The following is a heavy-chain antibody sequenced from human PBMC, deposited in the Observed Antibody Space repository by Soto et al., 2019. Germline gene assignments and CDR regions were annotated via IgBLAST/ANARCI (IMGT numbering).Heavy chain of an antibody. D-gene: IGHD6-6*01. CDR1: GFTFTSHW. V-gene: IGHV3-74*03. CDR2: INPDGSTT. CDR3: ARPRSKSSSCFDI. J-gene: IGHJ3*02. Sequence: EVQLVKSGGGLVQPGGSLRLSCAASGFTFTSHWMHWVRQAPGQGLEGVSRINPDGSTTTYADSVKGRFTISRDNAKNTLYLQMNSLRAEDTALYYCARPRSKSSSCFDICGRGTMVTVSS.